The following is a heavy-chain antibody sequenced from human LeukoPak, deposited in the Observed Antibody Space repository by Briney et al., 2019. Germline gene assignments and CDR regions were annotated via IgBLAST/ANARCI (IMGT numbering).Heavy chain of an antibody. CDR2: MNPNSGNT. CDR1: GYTFTSYD. CDR3: ARVLEKGFWSGPGSVAEYFQH. Sequence: ASVKVSCKASGYTFTSYDINWLRQASGQGLEWMGWMNPNSGNTGYAQKFQGRFTMTRDTSISTAYMELSRLRSDDTAVYYCARVLEKGFWSGPGSVAEYFQHWGQGTLVTVSS. D-gene: IGHD3-3*01. V-gene: IGHV1-8*01. J-gene: IGHJ1*01.